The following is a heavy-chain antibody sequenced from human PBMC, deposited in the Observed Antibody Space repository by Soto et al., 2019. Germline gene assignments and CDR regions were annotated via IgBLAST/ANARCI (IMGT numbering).Heavy chain of an antibody. J-gene: IGHJ4*02. CDR1: GGTFSSYA. CDR3: AGGYYDSSGYFDY. V-gene: IGHV1-69*06. D-gene: IGHD3-22*01. Sequence: SVKVSCKASGGTFSSYAISWVRQAPGQGLEWMGGIIPIFGTANYAQKFQGRVTITADKSTSTAYMELSSLRSEDTAVYYCAGGYYDSSGYFDYWGQGTLVTVSS. CDR2: IIPIFGTA.